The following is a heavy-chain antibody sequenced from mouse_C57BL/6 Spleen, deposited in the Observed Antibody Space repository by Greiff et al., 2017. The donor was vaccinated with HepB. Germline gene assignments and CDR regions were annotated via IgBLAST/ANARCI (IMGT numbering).Heavy chain of an antibody. Sequence: EVKVVESGGGLVKPGGSLKLSCAASGFTFSSYAMSWVRQTPEKRLEWVATISDGGSYTYYPDNVKGRFTISRDNAKNNLYLQMSHLKSEDTAMYYCASDYDGGAWFAYWGQGTLVTVSA. CDR1: GFTFSSYA. CDR3: ASDYDGGAWFAY. J-gene: IGHJ3*01. CDR2: ISDGGSYT. D-gene: IGHD2-4*01. V-gene: IGHV5-4*03.